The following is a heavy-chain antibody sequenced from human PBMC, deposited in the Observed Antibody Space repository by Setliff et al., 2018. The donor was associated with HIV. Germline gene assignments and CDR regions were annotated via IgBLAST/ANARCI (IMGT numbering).Heavy chain of an antibody. Sequence: SETLSLTCTVSGGSMSSYYWSWIRQPPGKGLEWIGSIYYTGSTDYNPSLKSRVTISVDTSKNQFSLKLSSVTAADTAVYYCAREEDYNFWSGYDWFDPWGQGTLVTVSS. J-gene: IGHJ5*02. CDR2: IYYTGST. V-gene: IGHV4-59*01. D-gene: IGHD3-3*01. CDR1: GGSMSSYY. CDR3: AREEDYNFWSGYDWFDP.